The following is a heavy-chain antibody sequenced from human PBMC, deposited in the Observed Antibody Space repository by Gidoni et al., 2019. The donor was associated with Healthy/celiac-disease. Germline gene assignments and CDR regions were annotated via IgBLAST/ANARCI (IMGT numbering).Heavy chain of an antibody. CDR1: GYSISSGYY. CDR2: IYHSGST. Sequence: QVQLQESGPGLVKPSETLSPTCTVSGYSISSGYYWGWIRQPPGKGLEWIGSIYHSGSTYYNPSLKSRVTISVDTSKNQFSLKLSSVTAADTAVYYCARDPQGPFDYWGQGTLVTVSS. J-gene: IGHJ4*02. CDR3: ARDPQGPFDY. V-gene: IGHV4-38-2*02.